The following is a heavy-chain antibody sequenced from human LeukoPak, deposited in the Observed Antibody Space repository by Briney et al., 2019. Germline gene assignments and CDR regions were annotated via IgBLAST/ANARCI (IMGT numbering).Heavy chain of an antibody. CDR1: GYTFTSYD. Sequence: RGSVKVSCKASGYTFTSYDINWVRQATGQGHEWMGWMNPNSGNTGYAQKFQGRVTMTRNTSISTAYMELSSLRSEDTAVYYCARGQSSSSWFDYWGQGTLVTVSS. CDR3: ARGQSSSSWFDY. J-gene: IGHJ4*02. CDR2: MNPNSGNT. D-gene: IGHD6-13*01. V-gene: IGHV1-8*01.